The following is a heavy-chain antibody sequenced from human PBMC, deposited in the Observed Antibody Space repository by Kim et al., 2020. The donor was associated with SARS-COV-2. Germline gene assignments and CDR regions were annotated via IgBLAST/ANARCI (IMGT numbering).Heavy chain of an antibody. CDR1: GFTVSSNY. CDR2: IYSGGST. CDR3: ARGPGDSSGYYVDY. V-gene: IGHV3-53*01. Sequence: GGYLRLSCAASGFTVSSNYMSWVRQAPGKGLEWVSVIYSGGSTYYADSVKGRFTISRDNSKNTLYLQMNSLRAEDTAVYYCARGPGDSSGYYVDYWGQGTLVTVSS. J-gene: IGHJ4*02. D-gene: IGHD3-22*01.